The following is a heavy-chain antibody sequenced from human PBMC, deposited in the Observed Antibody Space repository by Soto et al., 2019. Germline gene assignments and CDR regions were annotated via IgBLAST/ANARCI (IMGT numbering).Heavy chain of an antibody. D-gene: IGHD1-26*01. CDR1: GFNFFNYG. J-gene: IGHJ4*02. Sequence: QVQLVQSGAEVKKPGASVKVSCKTSGFNFFNYGYTWVRQAPGQGLEWVGCIRAFSGRKDYAPKFQGRVTLTADTSTSTAYMELGSLTSDDTDVYYCARTSSTANFEGWGQGTLVTVSS. V-gene: IGHV1-18*01. CDR3: ARTSSTANFEG. CDR2: IRAFSGRK.